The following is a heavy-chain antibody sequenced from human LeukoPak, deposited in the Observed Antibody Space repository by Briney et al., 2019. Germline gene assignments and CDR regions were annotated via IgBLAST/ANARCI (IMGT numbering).Heavy chain of an antibody. CDR1: GGSISSYY. J-gene: IGHJ4*02. CDR3: ARSGYYGSGSWVFDY. CDR2: IYTSGST. V-gene: IGHV4-4*07. Sequence: SETLSLTCTVSGGSISSYYWSWIRQPAGKGLEWIGRIYTSGSTNYNPSLKSRVTMSVDTSKNQFSLKLSSVTAADTAVYYCARSGYYGSGSWVFDYWGQGTLVTVSS. D-gene: IGHD3-10*01.